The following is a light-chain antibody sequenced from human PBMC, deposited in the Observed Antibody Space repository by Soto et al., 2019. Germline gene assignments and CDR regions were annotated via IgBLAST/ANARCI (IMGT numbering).Light chain of an antibody. Sequence: DIQMTQSPSSLSASVGDRVTITCQASQDISNYLNWYQQKPGKAPKLLIYDASNLETGVPSRFSGSGSWTDFTFTIRSLQPEDIATYYCQQDDYPPEVTFGGGTKVEIK. CDR3: QQDDYPPEVT. CDR1: QDISNY. J-gene: IGKJ4*01. V-gene: IGKV1-33*01. CDR2: DAS.